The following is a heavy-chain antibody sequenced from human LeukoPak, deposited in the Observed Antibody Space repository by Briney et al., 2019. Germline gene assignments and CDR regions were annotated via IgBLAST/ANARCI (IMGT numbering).Heavy chain of an antibody. CDR3: EKDHLLELLLPHYYYYYMDV. D-gene: IGHD3-3*01. CDR2: IRYDGSNK. V-gene: IGHV3-30*02. J-gene: IGHJ6*03. CDR1: GFNFTSYG. Sequence: GGSLRLSCAASGFNFTSYGMHWVRHAPGKGLEWVAFIRYDGSNKYYADSVKGRFTISRDNSKNTLYLQMNSLRAEDTAVYYCEKDHLLELLLPHYYYYYMDVWGKGTTVTVSS.